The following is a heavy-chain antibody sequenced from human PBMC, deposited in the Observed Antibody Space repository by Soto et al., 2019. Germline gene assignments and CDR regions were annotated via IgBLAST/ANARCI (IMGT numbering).Heavy chain of an antibody. J-gene: IGHJ4*02. V-gene: IGHV3-23*01. CDR2: ISGSGGST. CDR3: AKELHTSSGWSQVIY. D-gene: IGHD6-19*01. Sequence: GGSLRLSCAASGFTVSISYMTWVRQAPGKGLEWVSAISGSGGSTYYADSVKGRFTISRDNSKNTLYLQMNSLRAEDTAVYYCAKELHTSSGWSQVIYWGQGTLVTVS. CDR1: GFTVSISY.